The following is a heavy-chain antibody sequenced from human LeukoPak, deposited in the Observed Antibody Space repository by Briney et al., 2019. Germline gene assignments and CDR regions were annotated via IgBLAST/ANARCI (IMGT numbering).Heavy chain of an antibody. J-gene: IGHJ4*02. CDR1: GGSISSGSYS. CDR3: ARASLITVLPAAPGYSFDY. Sequence: SQTLSLTCTVSGGSISSGSYSWSWIRPPAGKGLEWIGRIYTSGSTNYNPSLKSRVTISVDTSKNQFSLKLSSVTAADTAVYYCARASLITVLPAAPGYSFDYWGQGTLVTVSS. CDR2: IYTSGST. V-gene: IGHV4-61*02. D-gene: IGHD2-2*01.